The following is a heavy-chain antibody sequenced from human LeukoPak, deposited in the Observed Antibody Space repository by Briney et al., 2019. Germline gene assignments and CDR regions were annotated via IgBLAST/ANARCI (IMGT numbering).Heavy chain of an antibody. CDR2: VYYSGST. V-gene: IGHV4-59*08. D-gene: IGHD3-16*01. CDR3: ARHVLLLGIGAFDI. CDR1: GGSISSYY. Sequence: SETLSLTCTVSGGSISSYYWSWIRQPPGKGLEWIGYVYYSGSTNYNPSLKSRVTISVDTSKNQFSLKLSSVTAADTAVYYCARHVLLLGIGAFDIWGQGTMVTVSS. J-gene: IGHJ3*02.